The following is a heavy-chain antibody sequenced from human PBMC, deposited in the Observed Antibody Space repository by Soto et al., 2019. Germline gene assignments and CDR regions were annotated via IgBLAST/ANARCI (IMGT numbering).Heavy chain of an antibody. J-gene: IGHJ6*02. V-gene: IGHV3-33*01. Sequence: QVQLVESGGGVVQPGRSLRLSCAASGFTFSSYDMHWVRQAPGKGLEWVAVIWYDGSNKYYADSVKGRFTISRDNSKNTLYLQMNSLRAEDTAVYYCARDRRGSYYYGMDVWGQGTTVTVSS. CDR1: GFTFSSYD. D-gene: IGHD3-16*01. CDR3: ARDRRGSYYYGMDV. CDR2: IWYDGSNK.